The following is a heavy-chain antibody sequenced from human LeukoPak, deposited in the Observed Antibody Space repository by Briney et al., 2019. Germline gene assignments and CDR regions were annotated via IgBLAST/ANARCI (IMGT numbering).Heavy chain of an antibody. CDR2: INSDSSYI. D-gene: IGHD6-13*01. V-gene: IGHV3-21*01. J-gene: IGHJ3*02. Sequence: GGSLRLSCAASGFTFSSYSMHWVRQAAGKGLEGVSSINSDSSYIYYADSVKGRFFISRDNAKNSLYPHMNSLRPEDTAVYYCARDAATDDAFDIWGQGTMVTASS. CDR3: ARDAATDDAFDI. CDR1: GFTFSSYS.